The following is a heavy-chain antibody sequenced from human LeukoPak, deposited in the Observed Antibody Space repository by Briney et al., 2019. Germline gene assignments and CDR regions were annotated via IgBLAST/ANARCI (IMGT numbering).Heavy chain of an antibody. CDR1: GGSISSGGYY. CDR3: ARDGIGGDYD. Sequence: SQTLSLTCTVSGGSISSGGYYWSWIRQPPGKGLEWIGYIYYSGSTYYNPSLKSRVTISVDTSKNQFSLKLSSVTAADTAVYYGARDGIGGDYDWGQGTLVTVSS. J-gene: IGHJ4*02. V-gene: IGHV4-31*03. CDR2: IYYSGST. D-gene: IGHD4-17*01.